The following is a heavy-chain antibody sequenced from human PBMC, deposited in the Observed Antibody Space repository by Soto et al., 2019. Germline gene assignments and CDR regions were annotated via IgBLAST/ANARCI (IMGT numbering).Heavy chain of an antibody. D-gene: IGHD3-10*01. CDR1: GFSLNTTGVG. Sequence: SGPTLVKPTQTLTLTCTFSGFSLNTTGVGVGWIRQPPGKALEWLALIFWDNDERYSPSLKSRLTITKDTSKNQVVLTMINVVPVDTATYYCARAHPLGSYSWFDPWGQGTLVTVSS. CDR3: ARAHPLGSYSWFDP. CDR2: IFWDNDE. J-gene: IGHJ5*02. V-gene: IGHV2-5*02.